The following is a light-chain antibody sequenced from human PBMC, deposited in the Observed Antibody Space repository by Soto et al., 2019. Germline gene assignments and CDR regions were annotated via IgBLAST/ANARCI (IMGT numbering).Light chain of an antibody. CDR2: DAS. Sequence: EIVLTQFPATLSLSPGERATLSCRASQSVSSFLAWYQHKPGQAPRLLIYDASNRATGIPARFSGSGSGTDFTLTISSLEPEEFAVYYCQQRSNWPFTFGGGTKVEIK. CDR3: QQRSNWPFT. CDR1: QSVSSF. J-gene: IGKJ4*01. V-gene: IGKV3-11*01.